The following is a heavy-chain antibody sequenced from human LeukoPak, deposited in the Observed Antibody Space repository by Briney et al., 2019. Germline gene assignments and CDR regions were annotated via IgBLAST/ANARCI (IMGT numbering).Heavy chain of an antibody. Sequence: PGGSLRLSCAASGFTFSSYAMSWVRQAPGKGLEWVPAISGSGGSTYYADSVKGRFTISRDNSKNTLYLQMNSLRAEDTAVYYCAKVSGIAVAGYSFDYWGQGTLVTVSS. J-gene: IGHJ4*02. D-gene: IGHD6-19*01. CDR1: GFTFSSYA. V-gene: IGHV3-23*01. CDR3: AKVSGIAVAGYSFDY. CDR2: ISGSGGST.